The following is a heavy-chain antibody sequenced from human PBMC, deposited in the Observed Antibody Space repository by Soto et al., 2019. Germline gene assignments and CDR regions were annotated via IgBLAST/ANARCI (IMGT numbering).Heavy chain of an antibody. CDR3: AKDRGWLAERYCDGMDV. Sequence: QVQLVESGGGVVQPGRSLRLSCAASGFTFSSYGMHWVRQAPGKGLEWVAVISYDGSNKYYADSVKGRFTISRDNSKNTLYLQMNSLRAEDTAGYYCAKDRGWLAERYCDGMDVWGQGTTVTVSS. D-gene: IGHD6-19*01. J-gene: IGHJ6*02. CDR1: GFTFSSYG. CDR2: ISYDGSNK. V-gene: IGHV3-30*18.